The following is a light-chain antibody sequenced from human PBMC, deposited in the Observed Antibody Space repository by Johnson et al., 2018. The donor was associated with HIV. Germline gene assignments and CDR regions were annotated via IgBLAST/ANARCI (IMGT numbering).Light chain of an antibody. CDR2: DNN. Sequence: QSALTQPPSVSAAPGQKVTISCSGSSSNIGNNYVSWYQQLPGTAPKLLIYDNNKRPSGIPDRFSGSKSGTSATLDITGLQTGDEADYYCGTWYSSLGAWVFGTGTKVTVL. J-gene: IGLJ1*01. CDR1: SSNIGNNY. V-gene: IGLV1-51*01. CDR3: GTWYSSLGAWV.